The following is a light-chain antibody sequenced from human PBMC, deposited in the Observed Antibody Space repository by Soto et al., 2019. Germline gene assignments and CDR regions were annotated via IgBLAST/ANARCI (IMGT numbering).Light chain of an antibody. J-gene: IGKJ2*01. CDR2: GTS. Sequence: DIVLTQSPGTLSLSPGERATLSCRASQTISSAYFAWHNQKPGQPPRLLIYGTSSRATGIPDRFSGSGSGTVFTLTISRVEPEDFAVYYCQQYGSSPLYSFGQGTKLEIK. CDR1: QTISSAY. CDR3: QQYGSSPLYS. V-gene: IGKV3-20*01.